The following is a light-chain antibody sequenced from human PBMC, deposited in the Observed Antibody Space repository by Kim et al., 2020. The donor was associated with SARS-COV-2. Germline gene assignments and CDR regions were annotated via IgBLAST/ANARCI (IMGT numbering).Light chain of an antibody. CDR3: QQRSNWPPYT. CDR1: QSVSSY. J-gene: IGKJ2*01. CDR2: DAS. V-gene: IGKV3-11*01. Sequence: EIVLTQSPATLTLSPGERATLSCRASQSVSSYLAWYQQKPGQAPRLLIYDASNMATGIPARFSGSGSGTDFTLTISSLEPEDSAVYYCQQRSNWPPYTFGQGTKREIK.